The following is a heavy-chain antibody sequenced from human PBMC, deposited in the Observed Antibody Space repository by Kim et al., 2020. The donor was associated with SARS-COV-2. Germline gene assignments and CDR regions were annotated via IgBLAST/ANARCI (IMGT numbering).Heavy chain of an antibody. J-gene: IGHJ5*02. D-gene: IGHD3-22*01. CDR2: IYYSGST. CDR1: GGSISSSSYY. V-gene: IGHV4-39*02. CDR3: ARDLYYYDSSGKRGWFDP. Sequence: SETLSLTCTVSGGSISSSSYYWGWIRQPPGKGLEWIGSIYYSGSTYYNPSLKSRVTISVDTSKNQFSLKLSSVTAADTAVYYCARDLYYYDSSGKRGWFDPWGQGTLVTVSS.